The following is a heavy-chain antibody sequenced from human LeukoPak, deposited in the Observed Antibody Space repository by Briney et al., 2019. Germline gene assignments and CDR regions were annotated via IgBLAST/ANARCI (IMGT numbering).Heavy chain of an antibody. CDR2: ISGSGGST. CDR1: GFTFSSYA. J-gene: IGHJ4*02. V-gene: IGHV3-23*01. CDR3: AKDPGGGYYYYFDY. D-gene: IGHD3-22*01. Sequence: QAGGSLRLSCAASGFTFSSYAMSWVRQAPGKGLEWVSAISGSGGSTYYADSVKGRFTISRDNSKNTLYLQMNSLRAEDTAVYYCAKDPGGGYYYYFDYWGQGTLVTVSS.